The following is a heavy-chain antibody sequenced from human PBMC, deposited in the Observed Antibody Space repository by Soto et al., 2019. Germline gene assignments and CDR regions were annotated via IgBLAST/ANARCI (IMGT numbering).Heavy chain of an antibody. Sequence: SETLSLTCNVSCASMSTSAYFWGWIRQPPGKGLELIGNVYYDGSAYSHPSLKSRVTISVDTAKNQFSLKLNSVTAADTAVYYCARLTYGGRIALFWGHGTLVTVSS. CDR3: ARLTYGGRIALF. J-gene: IGHJ4*03. V-gene: IGHV4-39*01. CDR1: CASMSTSAYF. CDR2: VYYDGSA. D-gene: IGHD3-16*02.